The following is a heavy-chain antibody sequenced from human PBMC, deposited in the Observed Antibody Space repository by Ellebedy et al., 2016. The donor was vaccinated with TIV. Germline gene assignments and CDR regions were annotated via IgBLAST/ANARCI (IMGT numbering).Heavy chain of an antibody. CDR1: GFTFSSYA. D-gene: IGHD3-10*01. V-gene: IGHV3-30-3*01. J-gene: IGHJ4*02. CDR2: ISYDGSNK. CDR3: ARSAYGSGSYHLFDY. Sequence: GGSLRLXXAASGFTFSSYAMHWVRQAPGKGLEWVAVISYDGSNKYYADSVKGRFTISRDNSKNTLYLQMNSLRAEDTAVYYCARSAYGSGSYHLFDYWGQGTLVTVSS.